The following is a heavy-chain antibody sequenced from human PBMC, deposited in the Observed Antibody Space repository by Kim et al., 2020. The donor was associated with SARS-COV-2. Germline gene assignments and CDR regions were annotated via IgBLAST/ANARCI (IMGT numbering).Heavy chain of an antibody. J-gene: IGHJ4*02. D-gene: IGHD5-18*01. V-gene: IGHV1-3*01. Sequence: GRVTITRDTSASTAYMELSSLRSEDTAVYYCARAPNADTAMVKVYYFDYWGQGTLVTVSS. CDR3: ARAPNADTAMVKVYYFDY.